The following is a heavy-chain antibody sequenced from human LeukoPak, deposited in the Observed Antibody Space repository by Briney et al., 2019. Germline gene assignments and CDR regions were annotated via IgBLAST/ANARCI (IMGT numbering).Heavy chain of an antibody. J-gene: IGHJ4*02. V-gene: IGHV4-59*08. CDR2: IYYSGST. CDR1: GGSMSPYH. Sequence: SETLSLTRTVSGGSMSPYHWGWIRQPPGKGLEWTGYIYYSGSTNYNPSLNSRVTISVDTSKNQFSLRLSSVTAADTAIYYCARAVSGRFDCWGQGTLVTVSS. D-gene: IGHD6-19*01. CDR3: ARAVSGRFDC.